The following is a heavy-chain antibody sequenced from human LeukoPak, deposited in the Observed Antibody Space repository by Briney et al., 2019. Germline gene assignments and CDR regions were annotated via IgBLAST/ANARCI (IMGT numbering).Heavy chain of an antibody. D-gene: IGHD3-22*01. Sequence: SVTLSLTCAAYGGSFSGYYWSWIRQPPGKGLEWIGEINHSGSTNYNPSLKSRVTISVDTSKNQFSLKLSSVTAADTAVYYCARGRDQYYYDSSGYLGLLDYWGQGTLVTVSS. CDR2: INHSGST. CDR1: GGSFSGYY. V-gene: IGHV4-34*01. CDR3: ARGRDQYYYDSSGYLGLLDY. J-gene: IGHJ4*02.